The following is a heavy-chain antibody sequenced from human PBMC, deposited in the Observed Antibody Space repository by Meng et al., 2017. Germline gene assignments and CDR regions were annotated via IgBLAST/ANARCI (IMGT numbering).Heavy chain of an antibody. CDR1: GGSISSGHYY. CDR2: IYYSGST. D-gene: IGHD4/OR15-4a*01. J-gene: IGHJ5*02. V-gene: IGHV4-30-4*01. Sequence: QVQLQESGPGLGKPSQTLSRTCTVSGGSISSGHYYWSWIRQPPGKGLEWIGYIYYSGSTHYNPSLKSRVIISLDTSKNQFSLKLSSVTAADTAVYYCARRGADYGAFDPWGQGTLVTVSS. CDR3: ARRGADYGAFDP.